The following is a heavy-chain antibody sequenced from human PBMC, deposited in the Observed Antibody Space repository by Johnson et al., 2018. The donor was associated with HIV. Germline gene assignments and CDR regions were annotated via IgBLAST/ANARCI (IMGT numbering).Heavy chain of an antibody. Sequence: QVQLVESGGGVVRPGRSLRLSCAASGFTFSSYAMHWVRQAPGKGLEWVAVISYDGSNKYYADSVKGRFTISRDNSKNTLYLQMNSLRAEDTAVYYCARPLGPPLWHDAFDIWGQGTMVTVSS. CDR1: GFTFSSYA. J-gene: IGHJ3*02. CDR3: ARPLGPPLWHDAFDI. D-gene: IGHD3-16*01. V-gene: IGHV3-30*04. CDR2: ISYDGSNK.